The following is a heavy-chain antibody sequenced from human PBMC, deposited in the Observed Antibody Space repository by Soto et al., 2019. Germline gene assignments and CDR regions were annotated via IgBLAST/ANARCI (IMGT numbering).Heavy chain of an antibody. Sequence: GGSLRLSCAASGFTFSNYWMNWVRQAPGKGLEWVANIKQDGTEKYYVDSVKGRRTISRDTANNSLYLHMNSLKVEDTAVYYCARGGSSWAHDAFDIWGQGTMVTVSS. CDR2: IKQDGTEK. D-gene: IGHD6-13*01. CDR3: ARGGSSWAHDAFDI. CDR1: GFTFSNYW. V-gene: IGHV3-7*01. J-gene: IGHJ3*02.